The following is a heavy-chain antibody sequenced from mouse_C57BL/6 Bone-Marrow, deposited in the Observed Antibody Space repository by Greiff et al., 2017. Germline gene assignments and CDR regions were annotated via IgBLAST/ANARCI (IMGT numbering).Heavy chain of an antibody. CDR3: ARRSPLDWDYFDY. D-gene: IGHD4-1*01. Sequence: VQLQQSGPELVKPGASVKISCKASGYTFNDYYMNWVKQRHGKSLEWIGDINPNNGGTRYNQKFKGKATLTVDKSSSTAYMELRSLTSQDSAVYYFARRSPLDWDYFDYWGQGTTLTVSS. V-gene: IGHV1-26*01. CDR1: GYTFNDYY. J-gene: IGHJ2*01. CDR2: INPNNGGT.